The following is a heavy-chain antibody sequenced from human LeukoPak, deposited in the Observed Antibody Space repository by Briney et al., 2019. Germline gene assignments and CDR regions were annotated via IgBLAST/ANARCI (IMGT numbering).Heavy chain of an antibody. Sequence: GGSLRLSCAASGFTFSSYAMSWVRQAPGKGLECISGFSGSGGSTYYADSVKGRFTISRDNSKNTLYLQMNSLRAEDTAVYYCAREVEPLDYWGQGTLVTVSS. CDR2: FSGSGGST. J-gene: IGHJ4*02. D-gene: IGHD1-14*01. CDR3: AREVEPLDY. CDR1: GFTFSSYA. V-gene: IGHV3-23*01.